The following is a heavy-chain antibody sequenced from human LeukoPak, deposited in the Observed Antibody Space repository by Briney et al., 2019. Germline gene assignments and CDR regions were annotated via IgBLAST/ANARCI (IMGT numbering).Heavy chain of an antibody. J-gene: IGHJ4*02. CDR1: RGSISNYY. Sequence: SETLSLTCTVSRGSISNYYWSWIRQPPGKGLEWIGYIYYSGSTNYNPSLKSRVTISVDTSKNQFSLKLSSVTAADTAVYYCARDVSGTGSHWGQGTLVTVSS. CDR2: IYYSGST. CDR3: ARDVSGTGSH. V-gene: IGHV4-59*01. D-gene: IGHD1-26*01.